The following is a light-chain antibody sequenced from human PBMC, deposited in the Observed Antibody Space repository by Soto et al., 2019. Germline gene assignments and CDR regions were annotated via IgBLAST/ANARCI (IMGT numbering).Light chain of an antibody. V-gene: IGLV1-47*01. CDR2: RNN. J-gene: IGLJ2*01. CDR3: AAWDDSLSAHVV. CDR1: SSNIGSNY. Sequence: QSVLTQPPSASGTPGQRVTISGSGSSSNIGSNYVYWYQQLPGTAPKLLIYRNNQRPSGVPDRFSGSKSGTSASLAISGLRSEDGADYYCAAWDDSLSAHVVFGGGTKLTVL.